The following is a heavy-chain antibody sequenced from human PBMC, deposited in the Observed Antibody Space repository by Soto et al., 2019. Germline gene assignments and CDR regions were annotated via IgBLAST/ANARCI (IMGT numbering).Heavy chain of an antibody. J-gene: IGHJ4*02. V-gene: IGHV1-69*01. CDR1: GGTFSSYA. CDR2: IIPIFGTA. Sequence: QVQLVQSGAEVKKPGSSVKVSCKASGGTFSSYAISWVRQAPGQGLEWMGGIIPIFGTANYAQKFQARVTITADESTSTAYMELSSLRAEDTAVYYCASDLPYYYDSSGYDYWGQGTLVTVSS. CDR3: ASDLPYYYDSSGYDY. D-gene: IGHD3-22*01.